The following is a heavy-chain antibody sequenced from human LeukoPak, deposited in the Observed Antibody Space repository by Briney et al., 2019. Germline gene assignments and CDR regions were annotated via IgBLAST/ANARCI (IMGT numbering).Heavy chain of an antibody. D-gene: IGHD2-15*01. V-gene: IGHV3-20*04. CDR1: GFTFDDYG. Sequence: PGGSLRLPCAASGFTFDDYGLTWVRQAPGKGLEWVSNINWDGGSTGYADSVKGRFTISRDNAKNSLYLQMNSLRAEDTALYYCARDSPLGYCSGGSCFFDCWGQGTLVTVSS. CDR2: INWDGGST. CDR3: ARDSPLGYCSGGSCFFDC. J-gene: IGHJ4*02.